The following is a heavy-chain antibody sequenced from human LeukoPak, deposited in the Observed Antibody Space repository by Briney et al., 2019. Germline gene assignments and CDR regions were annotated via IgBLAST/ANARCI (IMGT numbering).Heavy chain of an antibody. J-gene: IGHJ4*02. CDR2: ISHNENT. D-gene: IGHD3-22*01. CDR1: GGSFSGYY. CDR3: ASSGSRWLIDKTYSPY. Sequence: SETLSLTCAVYGGSFSGYYWNWIRQPPGKGLEWIGEISHNENTNYSPSLKSRLTISIDTSKNQFSLKLSSVTAADTAVYYCASSGSRWLIDKTYSPYWGQGTLVTVSS. V-gene: IGHV4-34*01.